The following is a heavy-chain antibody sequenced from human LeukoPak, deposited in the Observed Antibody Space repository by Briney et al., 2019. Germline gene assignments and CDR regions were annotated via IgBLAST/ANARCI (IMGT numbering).Heavy chain of an antibody. J-gene: IGHJ3*02. CDR2: INPSGGST. Sequence: ASVKVSCKASGYTFTSYYIHWVRQAPGQGLEWMGIINPSGGSTNYAQKFQGRVTMTRDTSTSTVYMELSSLRSEDSAVYYCARDPNDILTGRDAFDIWGQGTMVTVSS. V-gene: IGHV1-46*01. D-gene: IGHD3-9*01. CDR1: GYTFTSYY. CDR3: ARDPNDILTGRDAFDI.